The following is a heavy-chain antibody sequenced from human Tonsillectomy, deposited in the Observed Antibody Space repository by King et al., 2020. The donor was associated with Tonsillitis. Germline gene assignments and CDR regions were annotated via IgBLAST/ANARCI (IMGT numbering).Heavy chain of an antibody. CDR3: ARVGGDCSSTSCYGNYYYYMDV. J-gene: IGHJ6*03. Sequence: VQLVESGGGVVQPGRSLRLSCAASGFTFSTYAIHWVRQAPGKGLEWVAVISYDGNNKYYADSVKGRFTISRDNSKNTLYFKMNSLRAEDTAVYYCARVGGDCSSTSCYGNYYYYMDVWGKGTTVTVSS. CDR1: GFTFSTYA. V-gene: IGHV3-30*01. D-gene: IGHD2-2*01. CDR2: ISYDGNNK.